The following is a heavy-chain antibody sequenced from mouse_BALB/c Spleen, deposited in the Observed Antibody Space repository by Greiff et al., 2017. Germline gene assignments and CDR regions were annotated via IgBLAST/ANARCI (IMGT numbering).Heavy chain of an antibody. CDR2: INPSNGRT. Sequence: QVQLQQPGAELVKPGASVKLSCKASGYTFTSYWMHWVKQRPGQGLEWIGEINPSNGRTNYNEKFKSKATLTVDKSSSTAYMQLSSLTSEDSAVYYCARWDWFAYWGQGTLVTVSA. CDR1: GYTFTSYW. CDR3: ARWDWFAY. J-gene: IGHJ3*01. V-gene: IGHV1S81*02. D-gene: IGHD4-1*01.